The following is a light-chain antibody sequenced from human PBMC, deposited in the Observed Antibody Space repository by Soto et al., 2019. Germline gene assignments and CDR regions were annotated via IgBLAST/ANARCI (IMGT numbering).Light chain of an antibody. J-gene: IGKJ1*01. V-gene: IGKV1-5*01. CDR2: DAS. CDR1: QSISSW. Sequence: DIQMTQSPSTLSASVGDRVTITSRASQSISSWLAWYQQKPGKAPKLLIYDASSLESGVPSRFSGSGSGTEFTLTISSLQPDDCATYYCEQYNIYPWTFGQGTKVEIK. CDR3: EQYNIYPWT.